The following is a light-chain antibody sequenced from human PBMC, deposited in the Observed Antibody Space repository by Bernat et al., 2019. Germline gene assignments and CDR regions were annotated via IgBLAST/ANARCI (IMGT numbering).Light chain of an antibody. V-gene: IGLV3-25*03. CDR1: ALSKQY. Sequence: SYELTQPPSVSVSPGQTARITCSGDALSKQYAYWYQQKPGQAPVLVIYKDTERPSGIPERFSGSSSVTTVTLTISGVQAEDEADYYCQSADNSGIYVGFGGGTKLTVL. CDR3: QSADNSGIYVG. CDR2: KDT. J-gene: IGLJ2*01.